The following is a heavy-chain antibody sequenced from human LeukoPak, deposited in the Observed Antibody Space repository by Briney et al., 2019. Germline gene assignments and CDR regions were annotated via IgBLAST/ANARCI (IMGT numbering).Heavy chain of an antibody. CDR3: AADFPGSSGYFGDY. J-gene: IGHJ4*02. V-gene: IGHV1-58*02. D-gene: IGHD3-22*01. Sequence: GTSVTVSCKASGFTFTSSAMQWVRQARGQRLEWIGWIVVGSGNTNYAQKFQERVTITRDMSTSTAYIELSRLRPPDTPGYYCAADFPGSSGYFGDYWGQGTLVTVSS. CDR1: GFTFTSSA. CDR2: IVVGSGNT.